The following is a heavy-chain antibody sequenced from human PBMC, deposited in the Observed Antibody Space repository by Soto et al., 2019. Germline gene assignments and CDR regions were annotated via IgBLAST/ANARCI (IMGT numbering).Heavy chain of an antibody. V-gene: IGHV3-9*01. CDR1: GFTFDDYA. CDR2: ISWYSGSI. D-gene: IGHD3-10*01. Sequence: EVQLVASGGGLVQPGRSLRLSCAASGFTFDDYAMHWVRQAPGKGLGWVSGISWYSGSIGYADSVKGRFTIYRDNAKNSLYLHMNGLIAEDAALYYCARVVSGVRGVTGYSWFVPGGEGTLVTVSS. J-gene: IGHJ5*02. CDR3: ARVVSGVRGVTGYSWFVP.